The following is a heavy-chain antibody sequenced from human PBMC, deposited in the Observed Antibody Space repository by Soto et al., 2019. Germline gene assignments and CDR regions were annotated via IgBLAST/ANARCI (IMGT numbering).Heavy chain of an antibody. Sequence: ASVKVSCKASGYTFTSYYMHWVRQAPGQGLEWMGIINPSGGSTSYAQKFQGRVTMTRDTSTSTVYMELSSLRSEDTAVYYCARDRPPNSAAGRWGWFDPWGQGTLVTV. D-gene: IGHD6-13*01. CDR2: INPSGGST. J-gene: IGHJ5*02. CDR1: GYTFTSYY. CDR3: ARDRPPNSAAGRWGWFDP. V-gene: IGHV1-46*01.